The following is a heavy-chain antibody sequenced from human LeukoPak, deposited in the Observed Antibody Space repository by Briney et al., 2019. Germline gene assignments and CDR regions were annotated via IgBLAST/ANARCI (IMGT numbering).Heavy chain of an antibody. CDR3: ARTYYDILTGYTPYFDY. V-gene: IGHV3-30*02. Sequence: GGALRLSGAASAFTFSRYGIHGVRQAPSKWLEWVAFIRYDGSNKYYADSVKGRCTISRDNSKNTLYLQMNSLRAEDTAVYYCARTYYDILTGYTPYFDYWGQGTLVSVSS. CDR1: AFTFSRYG. J-gene: IGHJ4*02. D-gene: IGHD3-9*01. CDR2: IRYDGSNK.